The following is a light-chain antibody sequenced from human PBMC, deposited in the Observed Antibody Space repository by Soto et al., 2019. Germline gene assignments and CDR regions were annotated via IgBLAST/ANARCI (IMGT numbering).Light chain of an antibody. Sequence: IQMTQSPSSLSASLGDRVTITCRASQTISTYLNWYQQRPGKAPKLLIYDASRLQNAVPSRFSGSGSGTDFTLTITSLQPEDFATYYCQHSYSTPRTFGGGTRVESK. CDR1: QTISTY. V-gene: IGKV1-39*01. J-gene: IGKJ4*01. CDR2: DAS. CDR3: QHSYSTPRT.